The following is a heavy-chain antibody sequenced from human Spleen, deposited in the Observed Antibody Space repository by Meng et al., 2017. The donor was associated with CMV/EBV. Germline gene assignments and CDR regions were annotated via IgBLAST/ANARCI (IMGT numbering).Heavy chain of an antibody. Sequence: GESLKISCAASGFAVSSNHMSWVRQAPGKGLEWISVICDRDETHYADSVKGRFTISRDNAKNSVYLQMNSLRAEDTAVYYCARGGRQYFRDPIDYWGQGALVTVSS. CDR3: ARGGRQYFRDPIDY. J-gene: IGHJ4*02. V-gene: IGHV3-66*01. CDR1: GFAVSSNH. CDR2: ICDRDET. D-gene: IGHD3-9*01.